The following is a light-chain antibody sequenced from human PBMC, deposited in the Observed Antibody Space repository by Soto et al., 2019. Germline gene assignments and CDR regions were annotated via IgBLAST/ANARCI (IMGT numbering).Light chain of an antibody. CDR1: QSVYSN. J-gene: IGKJ4*01. V-gene: IGKV3-15*01. CDR2: GAS. CDR3: QQYNTVPPIA. Sequence: DIVMTQSPATLSVSPGERATLSCRASQSVYSNLAWYQQKPGQAPTLLIYGASYRATGIPDRFSGSGSGTEFTQTISSLQSEDFAVYYCQQYNTVPPIAFGGGTQVEIK.